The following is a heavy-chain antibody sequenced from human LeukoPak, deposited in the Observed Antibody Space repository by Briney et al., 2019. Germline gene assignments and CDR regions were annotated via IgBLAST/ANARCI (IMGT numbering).Heavy chain of an antibody. V-gene: IGHV4-59*01. CDR1: GASISSYW. D-gene: IGHD2-2*01. CDR2: IHFSGNT. CDR3: ARAYVPGGIIDY. Sequence: SSETLSLTCTVSGASISSYWWSWIRQPPGKGLEWIGYIHFSGNTNTKSSLKSRVTISADTSKNQFSLKLNSVSAVDTAVYYCARAYVPGGIIDYWGQGTLVTVSS. J-gene: IGHJ4*02.